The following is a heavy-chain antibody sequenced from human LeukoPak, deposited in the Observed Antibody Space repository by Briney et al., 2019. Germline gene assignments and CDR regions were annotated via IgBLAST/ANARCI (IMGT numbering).Heavy chain of an antibody. J-gene: IGHJ4*02. CDR3: AKADTAMAPTPFDD. D-gene: IGHD5-18*01. Sequence: SGGSLRLSCAASGFTFSIYAMSWVRQARGKGLEWVSAISGSGGTAYYADSVKGRFTISRDNSKITLYLQMNSLRAEDTAVYYCAKADTAMAPTPFDDWGQGTLVTVSS. CDR2: ISGSGGTA. V-gene: IGHV3-23*01. CDR1: GFTFSIYA.